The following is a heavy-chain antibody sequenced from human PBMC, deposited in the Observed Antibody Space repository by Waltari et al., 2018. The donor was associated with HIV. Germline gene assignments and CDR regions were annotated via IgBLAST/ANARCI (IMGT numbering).Heavy chain of an antibody. CDR1: TAYITQIYY. J-gene: IGHJ4*02. D-gene: IGHD4-17*01. Sequence: QLQLQKSGPDLVQPSDTLPLPCTVSTAYITQIYYWGWVRQSPGTGLEWIGTVYSNGVTHCTPSLESRVTMSVDTSKNQFSLTLTSVTAADTALYFCATLRTVTGTIDDWGQGILVTVSS. CDR3: ATLRTVTGTIDD. CDR2: VYSNGVT. V-gene: IGHV4-39*01.